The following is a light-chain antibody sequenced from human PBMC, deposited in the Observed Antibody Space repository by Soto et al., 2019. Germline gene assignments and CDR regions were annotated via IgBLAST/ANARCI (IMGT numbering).Light chain of an antibody. V-gene: IGKV3-20*01. J-gene: IGKJ2*01. Sequence: EIVLTQSPGTLSLSPGERATLSCRASQSVSSTYLAWYQQKPGQAPRLLLYGASSRATGIPDRFSGSGSGTDFTLTISRLEPEDFAVYSCQQYGSSPPYTFGQGTKLEIK. CDR3: QQYGSSPPYT. CDR2: GAS. CDR1: QSVSSTY.